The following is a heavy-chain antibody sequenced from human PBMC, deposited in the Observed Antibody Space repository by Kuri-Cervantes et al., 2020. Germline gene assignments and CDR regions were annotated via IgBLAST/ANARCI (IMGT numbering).Heavy chain of an antibody. CDR3: ARGTALVAAGNLPRSFGYYYYYGMDV. Sequence: GESLKISCAASGFTFSSYARSWVRQAPGKGLEWVAAISGSGGSKYYPDSVKGRFTISRDNSKNTLYLQMNSLRAEDTAVYYCARGTALVAAGNLPRSFGYYYYYGMDVWGQGTTVTVSS. CDR1: GFTFSSYA. D-gene: IGHD6-13*01. V-gene: IGHV3-23*01. J-gene: IGHJ6*02. CDR2: ISGSGGSK.